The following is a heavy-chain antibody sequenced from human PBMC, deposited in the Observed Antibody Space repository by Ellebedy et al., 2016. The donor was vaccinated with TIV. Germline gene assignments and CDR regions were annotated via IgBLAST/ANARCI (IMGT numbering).Heavy chain of an antibody. CDR1: GSTFDDHG. J-gene: IGHJ4*02. Sequence: GGSLRLXXAASGSTFDDHGMQWVRQAPGKGLEWASSISWNGGRVDYADSVKGRFTVSRDNAKNYLYLHMNSLRREDTALYYCTSAYSSRWSGYFDSWGQGTLVTGSS. V-gene: IGHV3-9*01. D-gene: IGHD6-13*01. CDR2: ISWNGGRV. CDR3: TSAYSSRWSGYFDS.